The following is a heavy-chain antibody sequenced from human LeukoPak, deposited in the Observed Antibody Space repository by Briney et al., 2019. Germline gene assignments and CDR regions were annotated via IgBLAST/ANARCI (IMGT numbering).Heavy chain of an antibody. V-gene: IGHV4-4*07. CDR1: GGSISSYY. J-gene: IGHJ4*02. CDR2: IYISGST. D-gene: IGHD6-13*01. CDR3: ARDHWGYIAAVRRFDY. Sequence: PSETLSLTCTVSGGSISSYYWSWIRQPPGKGLEWIGRIYISGSTNYNSSLKSQVTMSEDTSKNQFSLKLTSLTAADTAVFYCARDHWGYIAAVRRFDYWGQGTLVTVSS.